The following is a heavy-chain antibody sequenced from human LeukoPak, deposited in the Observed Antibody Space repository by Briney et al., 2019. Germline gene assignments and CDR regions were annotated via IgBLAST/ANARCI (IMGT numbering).Heavy chain of an antibody. CDR1: GFSFSNHS. CDR2: ISYDGSNK. Sequence: GGSLRLSCAASGFSFSNHSMHWVRQTPGKGLEWVAVISYDGSNKYYADSVKGRFTISRDNSKNTLYLQMNSLRVEDTAVYYCARGSAVTMADYGMDVWGQGTTVTVSS. D-gene: IGHD4-17*01. CDR3: ARGSAVTMADYGMDV. V-gene: IGHV3-30*03. J-gene: IGHJ6*02.